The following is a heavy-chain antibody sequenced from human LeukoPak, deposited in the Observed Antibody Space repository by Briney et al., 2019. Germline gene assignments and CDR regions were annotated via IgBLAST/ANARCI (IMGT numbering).Heavy chain of an antibody. D-gene: IGHD1-26*01. CDR2: TRNKANSYST. CDR3: GRSRAGAIDY. J-gene: IGHJ4*02. V-gene: IGHV3-72*01. Sequence: PGGSLRLSCAASGFTLSDHYMDWVRQAPGKGLEWVGRTRNKANSYSTEYAASVKGRFTISRDESKNSLYLQVNSLKTEDTAVYYCGRSRAGAIDYWGQGTLVTVSS. CDR1: GFTLSDHY.